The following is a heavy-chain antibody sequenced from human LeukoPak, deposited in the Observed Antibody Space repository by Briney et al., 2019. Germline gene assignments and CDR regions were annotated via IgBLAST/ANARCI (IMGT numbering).Heavy chain of an antibody. V-gene: IGHV3-48*03. CDR1: GFSFSNE. CDR3: AELGITMIGGV. J-gene: IGHJ6*04. Sequence: GGSLRLSCAASGFSFSNEMNWVRQAPGKGLEWVSYISSSGSTIYYADSVKGRFTISRDNAKNSLYLQMNSLRAEDTSVYYCAELGITMIGGVWGKGTTVTISS. D-gene: IGHD3-10*02. CDR2: ISSSGSTI.